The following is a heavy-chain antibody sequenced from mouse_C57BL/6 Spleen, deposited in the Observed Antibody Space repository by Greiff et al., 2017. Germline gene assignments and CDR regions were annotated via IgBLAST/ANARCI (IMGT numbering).Heavy chain of an antibody. CDR1: GFTFSSYA. V-gene: IGHV5-4*01. J-gene: IGHJ3*01. Sequence: EVQWVESGGGLVKPGGSLKLSCAASGFTFSSYAMSWVRQTPEKRLEWVATISDGGSYTYYPDNVKGRFTISRDNAKNNLYLQMSHLKSEDTAMYYCARAPYDYDVGFAYWGQGTLVTVSA. CDR3: ARAPYDYDVGFAY. CDR2: ISDGGSYT. D-gene: IGHD2-4*01.